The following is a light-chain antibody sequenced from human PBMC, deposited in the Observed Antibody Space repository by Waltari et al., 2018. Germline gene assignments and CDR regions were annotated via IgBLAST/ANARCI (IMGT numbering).Light chain of an antibody. Sequence: DIQVTQSPSIVSASVGDRVTITCRASQNISLYLAWDQEKPGNAPQLPIYRRSRLYGGVPSRFSGSGSGIEFSLTISGLQPDDFATYFCQQYKIYSRTFGQGTRVEVK. V-gene: IGKV1-5*03. CDR1: QNISLY. CDR2: RRS. J-gene: IGKJ1*01. CDR3: QQYKIYSRT.